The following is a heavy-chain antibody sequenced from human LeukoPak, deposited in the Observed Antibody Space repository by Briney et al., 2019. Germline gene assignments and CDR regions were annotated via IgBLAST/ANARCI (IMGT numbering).Heavy chain of an antibody. V-gene: IGHV3-30*04. CDR3: ARGNGALGPVPPAMPPYYYSGMDV. J-gene: IGHJ6*02. Sequence: PGGSLRLSCAASEFTFSTYAMHWVRQAPGKGLEWVAVISHDGSSNYYADSVKGQFTISRDNSKNTLYLQMHTLRAEDTAVYYCARGNGALGPVPPAMPPYYYSGMDVWGQGTTVTVSS. CDR2: ISHDGSSN. CDR1: EFTFSTYA. D-gene: IGHD2-2*01.